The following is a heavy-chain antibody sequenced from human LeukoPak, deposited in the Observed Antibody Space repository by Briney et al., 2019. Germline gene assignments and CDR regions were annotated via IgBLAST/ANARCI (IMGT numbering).Heavy chain of an antibody. CDR2: IYTSGST. V-gene: IGHV4-4*09. J-gene: IGHJ4*02. CDR3: ARHAQDIAAAGPAFDY. Sequence: SETLSLTCTVSGGSISSYYWSWIRQPPGKGLEWIGYIYTSGSTNYNPSLKSRVTISVDTPKNQFSLKLSSVTAADTAVYYCARHAQDIAAAGPAFDYWGQGTLVTVSS. CDR1: GGSISSYY. D-gene: IGHD6-13*01.